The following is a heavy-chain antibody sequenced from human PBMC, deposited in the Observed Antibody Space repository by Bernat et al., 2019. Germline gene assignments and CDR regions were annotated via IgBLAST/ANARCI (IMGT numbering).Heavy chain of an antibody. D-gene: IGHD6-13*01. Sequence: EVQLLESGGGLVQPGGSLRLSCAASGFTFSTYAMSWVRQSPGKGLDWVSTILGSGGATYYADSVKGRFTISRDNSKNTLYMKMNGLGAEDPAVYYCEKVKLATSSWYGSDYWGRGTLVTVSS. J-gene: IGHJ4*02. V-gene: IGHV3-23*01. CDR1: GFTFSTYA. CDR2: ILGSGGAT. CDR3: EKVKLATSSWYGSDY.